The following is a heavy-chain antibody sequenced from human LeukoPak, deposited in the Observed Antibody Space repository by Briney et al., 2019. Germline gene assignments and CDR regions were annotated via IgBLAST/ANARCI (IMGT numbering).Heavy chain of an antibody. Sequence: SETLSLTCVVSGGSVSGYYWGWIRQPPGRGLEWIGYVYYSGSTNYNPSLKSRVTISVDTSKNQFSLKLSSVTAADTAVYYCARGGYSSSWYTYYFDYWGQGTLVTVSS. J-gene: IGHJ4*02. CDR2: VYYSGST. D-gene: IGHD6-13*01. CDR3: ARGGYSSSWYTYYFDY. CDR1: GGSVSGYY. V-gene: IGHV4-59*02.